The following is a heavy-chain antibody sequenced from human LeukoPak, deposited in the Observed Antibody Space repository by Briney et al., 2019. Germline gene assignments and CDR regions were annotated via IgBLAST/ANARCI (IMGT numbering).Heavy chain of an antibody. J-gene: IGHJ4*02. D-gene: IGHD1/OR15-1a*01. CDR1: GFTFNSYA. CDR3: ARVSGGRTKYFDS. V-gene: IGHV3-48*04. CDR2: ITGSSRII. Sequence: GGSLRLSCAASGFTFNSYAMNWVRQAPGVGLQWISYITGSSRIIYYADSVKGRFTISRDNAKTSLYLQMNRLRAEDTAVYYCARVSGGRTKYFDSWGQGTLVTVSS.